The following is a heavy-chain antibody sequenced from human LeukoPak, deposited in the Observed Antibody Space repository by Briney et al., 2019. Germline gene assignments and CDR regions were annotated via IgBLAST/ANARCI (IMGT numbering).Heavy chain of an antibody. CDR1: GFSLSTSGMC. Sequence: SGPALVKPTQTLTLTCIFSGFSLSTSGMCVSWIRQPPGKALEWLARIDWDDDKYYSTSLKTRLTISKDTSKNQVVLTMTNMDPVDTATYYCARTLYDFGVYYYMDVWGKGTTVTVSS. J-gene: IGHJ6*03. D-gene: IGHD3-3*01. V-gene: IGHV2-70*11. CDR2: IDWDDDK. CDR3: ARTLYDFGVYYYMDV.